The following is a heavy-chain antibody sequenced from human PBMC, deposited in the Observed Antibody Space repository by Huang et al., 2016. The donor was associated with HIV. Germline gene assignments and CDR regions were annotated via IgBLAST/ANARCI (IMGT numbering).Heavy chain of an antibody. CDR3: ARGRTRSSLYDSYYGLDV. CDR2: SIPSFGTA. D-gene: IGHD6-6*01. CDR1: GGTFSTYA. Sequence: QVRLVQSGGEVKKPGSSVKVSCKASGGTFSTYAISWVRQAPGQGLEWMGGSIPSFGTANDAQKFQGTVTITADEFTSTAYMELSSLRSEDTALYYCARGRTRSSLYDSYYGLDVWGQGTTVTVSS. V-gene: IGHV1-69*01. J-gene: IGHJ6*02.